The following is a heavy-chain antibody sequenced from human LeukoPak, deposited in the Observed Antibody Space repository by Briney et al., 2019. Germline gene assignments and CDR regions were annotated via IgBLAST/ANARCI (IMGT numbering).Heavy chain of an antibody. D-gene: IGHD6-13*01. V-gene: IGHV4-34*01. Sequence: SETLSLTCAVYGGSFSGYYWSWIGQPPGQGLEWIGEINHSGSTNYNPSLKSRVSISVDSSKNQFSLKVSSVTAADTAVYYCARGSDTAAGLYWGQGTLVTVSS. J-gene: IGHJ4*02. CDR3: ARGSDTAAGLY. CDR1: GGSFSGYY. CDR2: INHSGST.